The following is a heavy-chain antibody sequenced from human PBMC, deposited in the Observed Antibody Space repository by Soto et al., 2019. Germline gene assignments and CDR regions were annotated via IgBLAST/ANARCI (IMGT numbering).Heavy chain of an antibody. CDR3: ARTMVVPAAMPGRGSLRYYYMDV. Sequence: SETLSLTCTVSGGSISSYYWSWIRQPPGKGLEWIGYIYYSGSTNYNPSLKSRVTISVDTSKNQFSLKLSSVTAADTAVYYCARTMVVPAAMPGRGSLRYYYMDVWGKGTTVTVSS. CDR2: IYYSGST. D-gene: IGHD2-2*01. J-gene: IGHJ6*03. CDR1: GGSISSYY. V-gene: IGHV4-59*08.